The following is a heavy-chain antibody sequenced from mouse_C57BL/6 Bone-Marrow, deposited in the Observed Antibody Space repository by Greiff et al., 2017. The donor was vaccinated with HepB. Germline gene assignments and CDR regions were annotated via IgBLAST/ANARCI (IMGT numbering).Heavy chain of an antibody. J-gene: IGHJ3*01. Sequence: EVQVVESGPVLVKPGASVKMSCKASGYTFTDYYMNWVKQSHGKSLEWIGVINPYNGGTSYNQKFKGKATLTVDKSSSTAYMELNSLTSEDSAVYYCARAKGDYWGQGTLVTVSA. V-gene: IGHV1-19*01. D-gene: IGHD2-13*01. CDR3: ARAKGDY. CDR2: INPYNGGT. CDR1: GYTFTDYY.